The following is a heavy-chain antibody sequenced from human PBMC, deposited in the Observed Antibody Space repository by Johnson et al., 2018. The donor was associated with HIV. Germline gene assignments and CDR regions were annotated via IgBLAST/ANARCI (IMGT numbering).Heavy chain of an antibody. V-gene: IGHV3-30*14. J-gene: IGHJ3*02. D-gene: IGHD3-3*01. CDR3: ARDASLRFLEWFDAFDI. Sequence: QVQLVESGGRVVQPGRSLRLSCAASGFSFSSYAMHWVRQAPGKGLEWVAVISYDGSNKYYADSVKGRFTISRDNSKNTLYLQMNSLRAEDTAVYYCARDASLRFLEWFDAFDIWGQGTMVTVSS. CDR1: GFSFSSYA. CDR2: ISYDGSNK.